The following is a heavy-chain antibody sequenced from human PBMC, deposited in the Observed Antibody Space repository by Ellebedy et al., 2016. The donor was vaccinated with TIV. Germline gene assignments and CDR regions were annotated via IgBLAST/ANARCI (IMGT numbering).Heavy chain of an antibody. CDR1: GYSFTSYW. CDR3: ARQGYSSSWFSSYGMDV. V-gene: IGHV5-51*01. CDR2: IYPGDSDT. J-gene: IGHJ6*02. Sequence: GGSLRLXXKGSGYSFTSYWIGWMRQMPGKGLEWMGIIYPGDSDTRYSPSFQGQVTISADKSISTAYLQWSSLKASDTAMYYCARQGYSSSWFSSYGMDVWGQGTTVTVSS. D-gene: IGHD6-13*01.